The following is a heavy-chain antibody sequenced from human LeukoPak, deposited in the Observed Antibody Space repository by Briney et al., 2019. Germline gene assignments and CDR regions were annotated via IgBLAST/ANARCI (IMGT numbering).Heavy chain of an antibody. CDR2: IYYSGTT. Sequence: SETLSLTCNVSGGSISSSSYYWAWIRQPPGKGLEWIGSIYYSGTTYYKTSLKSRLTISVDTSKNHFSLKLTSVTAADTAVYFCASPRRGYCSSSSCYATWYFDLWGRGTLVTVSS. CDR3: ASPRRGYCSSSSCYATWYFDL. V-gene: IGHV4-39*07. CDR1: GGSISSSSYY. D-gene: IGHD2-2*03. J-gene: IGHJ2*01.